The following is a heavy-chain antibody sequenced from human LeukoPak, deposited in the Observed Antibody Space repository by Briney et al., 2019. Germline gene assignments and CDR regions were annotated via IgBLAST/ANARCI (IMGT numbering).Heavy chain of an antibody. CDR2: INPNSGGT. V-gene: IGHV1-2*02. CDR1: GYTFTGYY. D-gene: IGHD4-17*01. CDR3: AKHYGDQRGHKYLIDY. J-gene: IGHJ4*02. Sequence: ASVKVSCKASGYTFTGYYMHWVRQAPGQGLEWMGWINPNSGGTNYAQKFQGRVTMTRDTSISTAYMELSRLRSDDTAVYYCAKHYGDQRGHKYLIDYWGQGTLVTVSS.